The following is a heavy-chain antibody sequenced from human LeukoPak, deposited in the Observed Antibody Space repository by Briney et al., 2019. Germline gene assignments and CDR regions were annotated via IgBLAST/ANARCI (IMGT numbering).Heavy chain of an antibody. CDR1: GFTFENFG. J-gene: IGHJ4*02. D-gene: IGHD3-22*01. Sequence: PGGSLRLSCAASGFTFENFGMSWVRQAPGKGLEWVSAINSNGGSTGYGDSAKVRFIISRDNAKNSLYLQRNSLRAEDTAFYYCARVLGYYYDSSGYSGGFDYWGQGTLVTVSS. V-gene: IGHV3-20*04. CDR2: INSNGGST. CDR3: ARVLGYYYDSSGYSGGFDY.